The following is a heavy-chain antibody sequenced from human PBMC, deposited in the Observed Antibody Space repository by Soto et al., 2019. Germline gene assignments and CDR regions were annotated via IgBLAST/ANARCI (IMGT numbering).Heavy chain of an antibody. CDR3: ASLPLGYMVRGVTDYYYYGMDV. V-gene: IGHV1-69*13. CDR2: IIPIFGTA. J-gene: IGHJ6*02. D-gene: IGHD3-10*01. Sequence: ASVKVSCKASGGTFSSYAISWVRQAPGQGLEWMGGIIPIFGTANYAQKFQGRVTITADESTSTAYMELSSLRSEDTAVYYCASLPLGYMVRGVTDYYYYGMDVWGQGTTVTVSS. CDR1: GGTFSSYA.